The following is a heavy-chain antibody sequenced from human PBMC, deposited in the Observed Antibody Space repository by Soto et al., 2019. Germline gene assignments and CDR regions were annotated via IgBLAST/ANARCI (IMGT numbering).Heavy chain of an antibody. Sequence: PCGSLILSFAASGFTFSSFAMSWVRQSPGKGLDWVSAISGSGGSTYSADSEKGRFTISRDNAKNTLYLQMNSLRAEDTAVYYCARSGGRRPFDYWGQGNLVTVSS. CDR3: ARSGGRRPFDY. CDR1: GFTFSSFA. CDR2: ISGSGGST. D-gene: IGHD3-3*01. V-gene: IGHV3-23*01. J-gene: IGHJ4*02.